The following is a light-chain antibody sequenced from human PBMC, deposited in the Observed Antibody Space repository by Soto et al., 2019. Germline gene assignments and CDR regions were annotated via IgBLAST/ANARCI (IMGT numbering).Light chain of an antibody. J-gene: IGKJ1*01. Sequence: EIVLTQSPATLSVSPGERATLSCRASQSISSNLAWYQQRPGQAPRLLIYVASTRATGIPDRFSGRGSGTEFTLTISSLQSEDFSVDYCHQYNNLPPGTFGQGTKVEIK. CDR3: HQYNNLPPGT. CDR2: VAS. CDR1: QSISSN. V-gene: IGKV3-15*01.